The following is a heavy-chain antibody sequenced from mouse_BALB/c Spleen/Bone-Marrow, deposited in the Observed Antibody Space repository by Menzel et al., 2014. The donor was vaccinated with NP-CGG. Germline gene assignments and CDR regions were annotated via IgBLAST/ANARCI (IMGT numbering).Heavy chain of an antibody. V-gene: IGHV2-6-7*01. CDR2: IWGDGST. Sequence: VHLVESGPGLVSPSQSLSITCTVSGFSLXGYGVNWVRQPPGKGLEWLGMIWGDGSTDYNSALKSRLSISKDNSKSQVFLKMNSLQTDDTARYYCAREGPYGNYAMDYWGQGTSVTVST. J-gene: IGHJ4*01. CDR1: GFSLXGYG. D-gene: IGHD2-10*02. CDR3: AREGPYGNYAMDY.